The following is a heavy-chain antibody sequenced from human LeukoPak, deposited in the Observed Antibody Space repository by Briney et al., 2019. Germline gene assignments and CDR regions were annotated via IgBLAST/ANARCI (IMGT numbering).Heavy chain of an antibody. CDR1: GGSISSYY. CDR3: ARSEGPRLWHSFDI. V-gene: IGHV4-59*01. CDR2: LYYSGST. J-gene: IGHJ3*02. D-gene: IGHD2-21*01. Sequence: SETLSLTCTVSGGSISSYYWSWIRQPPGKKLEYIGYLYYSGSTNYNPSLKSRVTISVDTSKNQFSLKLSSVTAADTAVYYCARSEGPRLWHSFDIWGQGTMVTVSS.